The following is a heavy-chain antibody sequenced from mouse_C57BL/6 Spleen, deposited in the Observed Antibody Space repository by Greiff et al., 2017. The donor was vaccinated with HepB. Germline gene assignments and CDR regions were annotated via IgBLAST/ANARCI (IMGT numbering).Heavy chain of an antibody. J-gene: IGHJ3*01. CDR2: ILPGSGST. Sequence: QVQLQQSGAELMKPGASVKLSCKATGYTFTGYWIEWVKQRPGHGLEWIGEILPGSGSTNYNEKFKGKATFTADTSSNTAYMQLSSLTTEDSAIYDCARGGIYYDYDRCWFAYWGQGTLVTVSA. CDR3: ARGGIYYDYDRCWFAY. CDR1: GYTFTGYW. V-gene: IGHV1-9*01. D-gene: IGHD2-4*01.